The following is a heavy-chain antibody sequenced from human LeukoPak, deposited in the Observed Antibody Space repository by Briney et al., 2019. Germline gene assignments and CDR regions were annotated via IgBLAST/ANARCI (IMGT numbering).Heavy chain of an antibody. CDR1: GYTFTGYY. J-gene: IGHJ1*01. V-gene: IGHV1-2*02. D-gene: IGHD6-19*01. CDR2: IHPASGGT. Sequence: ASVKVSCTASGYTFTGYYLHWVRQAPGQGLEWMGWIHPASGGTNYAQKFQGRVTMTRDTSVSPAYMELSSLRSDDTAVYYCARLAAVPGWGQGTLVIVSS. CDR3: ARLAAVPG.